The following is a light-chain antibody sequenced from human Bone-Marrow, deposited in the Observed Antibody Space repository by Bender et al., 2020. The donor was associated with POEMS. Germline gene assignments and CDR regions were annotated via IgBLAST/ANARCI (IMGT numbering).Light chain of an antibody. CDR2: EGN. V-gene: IGLV2-23*01. CDR1: SSDVGSYNL. Sequence: QSALSQPASVSGSPGQSITISCTGTSSDVGSYNLVSWYQQHLGKAPKLMIYEGNKGPSGVSNRFSGSKSGNTASLTISGLQAEDEADYYCCSYAATWVFGGGTKLTVL. CDR3: CSYAATWV. J-gene: IGLJ3*02.